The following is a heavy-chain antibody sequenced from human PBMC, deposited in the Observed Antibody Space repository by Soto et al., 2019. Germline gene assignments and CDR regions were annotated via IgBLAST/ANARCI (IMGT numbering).Heavy chain of an antibody. CDR1: GGSISSGGYY. Sequence: SETLSLTCTVSGGSISSGGYYWSWIRQHPGKGLEWIGYIYYSGSTYYNPSLKSRVTISVDTSKNQFSLKLSSVTAADTAVYYCARGEDYIWGSYRPNWFDPWGQGTLVTVSS. CDR2: IYYSGST. D-gene: IGHD3-16*02. V-gene: IGHV4-31*03. CDR3: ARGEDYIWGSYRPNWFDP. J-gene: IGHJ5*02.